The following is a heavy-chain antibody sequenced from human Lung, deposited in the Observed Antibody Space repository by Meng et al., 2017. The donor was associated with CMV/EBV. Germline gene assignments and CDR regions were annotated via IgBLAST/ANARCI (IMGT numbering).Heavy chain of an antibody. CDR3: ARGKQDAWELLAY. CDR2: IDDSGST. V-gene: IGHV4-4*02. D-gene: IGHD1-26*01. J-gene: IGHJ4*02. CDR1: GVSISSNIR. Sequence: QVRRQESGPGLLKPSGTLSLTCGVSGVSISSNIRWTWVRQPPGKGLEWIGDIDDSGSTNYNPSLNSRISISLDKSKNHFSLKVNSVTAADTAVYYCARGKQDAWELLAYWGQGALVTVSS.